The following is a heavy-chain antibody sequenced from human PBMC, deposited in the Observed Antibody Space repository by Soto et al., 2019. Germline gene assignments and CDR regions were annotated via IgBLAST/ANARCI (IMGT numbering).Heavy chain of an antibody. J-gene: IGHJ4*02. CDR2: ISTYNGNT. Sequence: ASVKVSCKASGYTFTGYYMHWVRQAPGQGLEWMGWISTYNGNTNYAQKVQGRVTMTTDTSTSTAYMELRSLRSDDTAVHYCARDYTSSYNYDSTNYGYFDFWGLGTLVTVSS. CDR1: GYTFTGYY. CDR3: ARDYTSSYNYDSTNYGYFDF. V-gene: IGHV1-18*04. D-gene: IGHD3-22*01.